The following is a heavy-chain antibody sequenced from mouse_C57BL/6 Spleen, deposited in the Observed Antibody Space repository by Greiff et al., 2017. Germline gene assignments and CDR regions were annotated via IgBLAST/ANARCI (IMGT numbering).Heavy chain of an antibody. CDR3: ARDRRTAPMDY. CDR2: INYDGSST. Sequence: EVMLVESEGGLVQPGSSMKLSCTASGFTFSDYYMAWVRQVPEKGLEWVANINYDGSSTYYLDSLKSRFIISRDNAKNILYLQMSSLKSEDTATYYCARDRRTAPMDYWGQGTSVTVSS. J-gene: IGHJ4*01. CDR1: GFTFSDYY. D-gene: IGHD3-3*01. V-gene: IGHV5-16*01.